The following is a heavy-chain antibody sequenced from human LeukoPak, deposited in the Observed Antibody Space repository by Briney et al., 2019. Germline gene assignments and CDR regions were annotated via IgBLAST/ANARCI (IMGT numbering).Heavy chain of an antibody. CDR3: ARDRGYYDILTGYSEYYFDY. CDR1: GGSIRSRDYY. D-gene: IGHD3-9*01. J-gene: IGHJ4*02. Sequence: PSETLSLTCTVSGGSIRSRDYYWGWIRQPPVKGLEWIGNIYYLGRTYYNPSLKSRVTLSVDTSKNQFSLKLSSVTAADTAVYYCARDRGYYDILTGYSEYYFDYWGQGTLVTVSS. CDR2: IYYLGRT. V-gene: IGHV4-39*07.